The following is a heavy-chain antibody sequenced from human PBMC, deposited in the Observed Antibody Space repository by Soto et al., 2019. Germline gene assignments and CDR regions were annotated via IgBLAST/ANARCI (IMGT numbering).Heavy chain of an antibody. CDR3: ARNPYSSGLFDP. CDR2: MTPNSGNT. Sequence: QVQLVQSGAEVKKPGASVKVSCKASGYNFIDYDINWVRQATGQGLEWMGWMTPNSGNTGYAQKFQGRVTLTRDTSISTAYMELTSLKSEDTAVYYCARNPYSSGLFDPRGQGTLVTVSS. D-gene: IGHD6-19*01. CDR1: GYNFIDYD. V-gene: IGHV1-8*01. J-gene: IGHJ5*02.